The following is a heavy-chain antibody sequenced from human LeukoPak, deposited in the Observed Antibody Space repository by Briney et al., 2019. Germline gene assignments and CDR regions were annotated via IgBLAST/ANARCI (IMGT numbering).Heavy chain of an antibody. D-gene: IGHD2-2*01. CDR2: ISSSSSYI. CDR3: ARDGVVVPAAMVRSYYYGMDV. J-gene: IGHJ6*02. V-gene: IGHV3-21*01. CDR1: GFTFSSYS. Sequence: GGSLRLSCAASGFTFSSYSMNWVRQAPGKGLEWVSSISSSSSYIYYADSVKGRSTISRDNAKNSLYLQMNSLRAEDTAVYYCARDGVVVPAAMVRSYYYGMDVWGQGTTVTVSS.